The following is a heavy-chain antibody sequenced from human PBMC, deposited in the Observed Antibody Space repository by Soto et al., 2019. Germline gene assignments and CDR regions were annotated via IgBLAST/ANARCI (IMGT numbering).Heavy chain of an antibody. D-gene: IGHD4-17*01. V-gene: IGHV3-23*01. CDR2: ISGSGGTT. CDR3: AKGGTTVVTDFDY. Sequence: GSLRLSCAASGFTFSTYAMSWVRQAQGKGLEWVSSISGSGGTTYYADSVKGRFTISRDKSKNTLFLQMNSLRVEDTALYYCAKGGTTVVTDFDYWGHGALVTVSS. CDR1: GFTFSTYA. J-gene: IGHJ4*01.